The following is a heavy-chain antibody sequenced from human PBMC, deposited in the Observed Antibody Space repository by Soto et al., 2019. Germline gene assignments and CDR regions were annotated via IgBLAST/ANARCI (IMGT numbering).Heavy chain of an antibody. Sequence: GGSLRLSCAASGFTFSSYAMHWVRQAPGKGLEWVAVISYDGSNKYYADSVKGRFTISRDNSKNTLYLQMNSLRAEDTAVYYCARDYLRFLEWLPMDVWGQGTTVTVSS. V-gene: IGHV3-30-3*01. CDR2: ISYDGSNK. D-gene: IGHD3-3*01. J-gene: IGHJ6*02. CDR3: ARDYLRFLEWLPMDV. CDR1: GFTFSSYA.